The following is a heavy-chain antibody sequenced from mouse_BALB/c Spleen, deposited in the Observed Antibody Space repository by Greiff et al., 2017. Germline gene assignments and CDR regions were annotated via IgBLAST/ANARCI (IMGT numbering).Heavy chain of an antibody. J-gene: IGHJ2*01. CDR3: ARGYRYFDY. V-gene: IGHV14-3*02. CDR2: IDPANGNT. D-gene: IGHD2-14*01. CDR1: GFNIKDTY. Sequence: EVKLVESGAELVKPGASVKLSCTASGFNIKDTYMHWVKQRPEQGLEWIGRIDPANGNTKYDPKFQGKATITADTSSNTAYLQLSSLTSEDTAVYYCARGYRYFDYWGQGTTLTVSS.